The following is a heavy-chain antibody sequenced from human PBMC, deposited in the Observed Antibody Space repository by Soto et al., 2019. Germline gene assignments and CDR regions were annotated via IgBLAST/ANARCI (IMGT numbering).Heavy chain of an antibody. CDR2: INHSGST. Sequence: SETLSLTCAVYGGSFSGYYWSWIRQPPGKGLEWIGEINHSGSTNYNPSLKSRVTISVDTSKNQFSLKLSSVTAADTAVYYCARAHYYGSGSYYRIWGQGTLVT. V-gene: IGHV4-34*01. CDR3: ARAHYYGSGSYYRI. D-gene: IGHD3-10*01. J-gene: IGHJ4*02. CDR1: GGSFSGYY.